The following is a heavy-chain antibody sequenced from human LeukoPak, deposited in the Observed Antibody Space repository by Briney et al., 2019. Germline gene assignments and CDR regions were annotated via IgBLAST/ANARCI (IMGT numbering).Heavy chain of an antibody. CDR3: TTDPIISYDSSGYPYYFDY. D-gene: IGHD3-22*01. CDR1: GFTFSNAW. CDR2: IKSKTDGGTT. J-gene: IGHJ4*02. Sequence: GGSLRLSCAASGFTFSNAWMSWVRQAPGKGLEWVGRIKSKTDGGTTDYAAPVKGRFTISRDDSKNTLYLQMNSLKTEDTAVYYCTTDPIISYDSSGYPYYFDYWGQGTLVTVSS. V-gene: IGHV3-15*01.